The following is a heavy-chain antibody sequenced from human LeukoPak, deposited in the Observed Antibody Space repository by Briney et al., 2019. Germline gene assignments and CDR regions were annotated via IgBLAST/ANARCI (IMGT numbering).Heavy chain of an antibody. J-gene: IGHJ4*02. V-gene: IGHV1-69*05. D-gene: IGHD1-26*01. CDR3: ARERELAFDH. Sequence: ASVKVSCKASGGTFSSYAISWVRQAPGQGLEWMGGIIPIFGTANYAQKFQGRVTITTDESTSTAYMELSSLRSEDTAVYYCARERELAFDHWGQGTLVTVSS. CDR1: GGTFSSYA. CDR2: IIPIFGTA.